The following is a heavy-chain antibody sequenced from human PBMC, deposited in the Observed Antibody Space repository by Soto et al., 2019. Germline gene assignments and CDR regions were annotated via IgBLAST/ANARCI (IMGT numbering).Heavy chain of an antibody. Sequence: QVQLVQSGPEVKKPGASVKVSCEASGYTFTTSGISWVRQAPGQGLEWMGWISTYNGDTNSAQKFQRRVTMTADTSTGTVYMELMSLKSDDTAVYYCARQGSWPYYYYGLDVWGQGTTVTVSS. V-gene: IGHV1-18*01. CDR2: ISTYNGDT. CDR1: GYTFTTSG. J-gene: IGHJ6*02. D-gene: IGHD1-26*01. CDR3: ARQGSWPYYYYGLDV.